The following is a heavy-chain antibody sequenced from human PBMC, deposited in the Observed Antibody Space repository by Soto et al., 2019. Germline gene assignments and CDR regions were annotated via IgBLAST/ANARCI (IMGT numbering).Heavy chain of an antibody. Sequence: SETLSLTCIVSGGSISSGRYYWGWIRQPPGKGLEWIGSIYHSGNTYSNPSLKSRVTISVDTSKNQFSLRLNSVTAADTAVYYCARHFDCSGGSCYSEYFAVGNWFYPWGQGTLVTVSS. CDR3: ARHFDCSGGSCYSEYFAVGNWFYP. V-gene: IGHV4-39*01. J-gene: IGHJ5*02. CDR1: GGSISSGRYY. CDR2: IYHSGNT. D-gene: IGHD2-15*01.